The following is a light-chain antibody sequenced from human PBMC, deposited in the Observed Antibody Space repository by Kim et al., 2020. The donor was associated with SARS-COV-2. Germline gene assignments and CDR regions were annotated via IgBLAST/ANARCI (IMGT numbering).Light chain of an antibody. J-gene: IGKJ3*01. CDR1: QSISSY. CDR2: AAS. CDR3: QQNYITPFT. V-gene: IGKV1-39*01. Sequence: DIQMTQSPSSLSASVGDRVTITCRTTQSISSYLNWYQQKPGRATKLLISAASTLQGGVPSRFSGSGSETDFTLTISSLQPEDFATYFFQQNYITPFTSGPVTKVDIK.